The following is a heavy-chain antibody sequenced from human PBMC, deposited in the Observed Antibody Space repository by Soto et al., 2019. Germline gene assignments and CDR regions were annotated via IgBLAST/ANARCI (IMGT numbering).Heavy chain of an antibody. J-gene: IGHJ4*02. CDR1: GFTLRNYA. CDR2: ISANDVGT. D-gene: IGHD1-20*01. CDR3: AKAKNDYNWDNRPPFDY. Sequence: GGSLRLSCEASGFTLRNYAMTWIRQAPGKGLEWVSLISANDVGTYYAESVKTRFTTSTDQSRNTVYLQMDSLRADDTAIYYCAKAKNDYNWDNRPPFDYWGQGTLVTVSS. V-gene: IGHV3-23*01.